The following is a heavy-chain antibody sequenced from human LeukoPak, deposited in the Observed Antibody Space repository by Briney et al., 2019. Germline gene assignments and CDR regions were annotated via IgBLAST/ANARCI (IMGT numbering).Heavy chain of an antibody. D-gene: IGHD3-10*01. CDR3: ARDGGYGSGSAL. CDR2: IHYSGST. J-gene: IGHJ4*02. V-gene: IGHV4-61*01. CDR1: GGSVSRGSYY. Sequence: PSETLSLTCTVSGGSVSRGSYYWSWIRQPPGKGLEWIGYIHYSGSTNYNPSLKSRVTISVDTSKNQFSLKLSSVTAADTAVYYCARDGGYGSGSALWGQGTLITVSS.